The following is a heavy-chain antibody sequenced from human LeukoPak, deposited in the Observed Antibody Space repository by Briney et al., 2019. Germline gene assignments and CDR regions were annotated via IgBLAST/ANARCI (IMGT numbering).Heavy chain of an antibody. D-gene: IGHD5-18*01. Sequence: PGGSLRLSCAASGFTFSSYWMHWVRQTPGKGLVWVSRINSDGSITTYADSVKGRFTISRDNAKNTLYVQMNSLRAEDTAVYYCARGGGYSYGSFDYWGQGTLVTVSS. CDR3: ARGGGYSYGSFDY. V-gene: IGHV3-74*03. CDR1: GFTFSSYW. J-gene: IGHJ4*02. CDR2: INSDGSIT.